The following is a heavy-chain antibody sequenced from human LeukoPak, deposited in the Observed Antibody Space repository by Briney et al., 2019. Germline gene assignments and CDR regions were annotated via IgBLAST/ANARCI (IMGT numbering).Heavy chain of an antibody. Sequence: GGSLRLSCAASGFTFSSYWMHWVRQAPGKWLVWVSRMNSDGSSTSYADSVKGRFTISRDNAKNTLYLQMNSLRAEDTAVYYCARDGNDFWSGYYYIWGQGTLVTVSS. CDR3: ARDGNDFWSGYYYI. J-gene: IGHJ4*02. CDR1: GFTFSSYW. D-gene: IGHD3-3*01. V-gene: IGHV3-74*01. CDR2: MNSDGSST.